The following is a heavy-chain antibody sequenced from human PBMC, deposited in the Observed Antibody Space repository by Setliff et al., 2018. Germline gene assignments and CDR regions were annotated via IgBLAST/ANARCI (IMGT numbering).Heavy chain of an antibody. CDR2: IYYSGTT. D-gene: IGHD4-4*01. CDR1: GGSISTYY. CDR3: ARGAYIGLDY. V-gene: IGHV4-59*01. Sequence: SETLSLTCTVSGGSISTYYWTWIRQPPGKALEWIGYIYYSGTTNYSPSLKSRVTISIDMSKNQFSLKLNSVTAADTAVYYCARGAYIGLDYWGQGTLVTGSS. J-gene: IGHJ4*02.